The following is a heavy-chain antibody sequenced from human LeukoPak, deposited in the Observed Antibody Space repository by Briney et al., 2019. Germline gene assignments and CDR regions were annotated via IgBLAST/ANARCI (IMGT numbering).Heavy chain of an antibody. CDR2: IKHSGST. V-gene: IGHV4-34*01. Sequence: PSETLSLTCAVYGGSFSGYYWSWIRQPPGKGLEWIGEIKHSGSTNYNPSLKSRLTISVDTSKNQFSLKLSSVTAADTAVYYCARGRAPDFWSGYYPPGYYMDAWGKGTTVSVSS. J-gene: IGHJ6*03. D-gene: IGHD3-3*01. CDR1: GGSFSGYY. CDR3: ARGRAPDFWSGYYPPGYYMDA.